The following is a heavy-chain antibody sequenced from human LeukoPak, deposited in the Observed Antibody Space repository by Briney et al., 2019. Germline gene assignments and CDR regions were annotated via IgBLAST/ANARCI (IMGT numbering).Heavy chain of an antibody. D-gene: IGHD6-19*01. Sequence: ASVRVSCKASGYTFTSYDINWVRQAPGQGLEWMGWMNPNTNNTAYAQKFQGRVTITRNTSISTPYMELSSLRSEDTAVYYCARFPRGWHPDYWGQGTLVTVSS. J-gene: IGHJ4*02. CDR3: ARFPRGWHPDY. CDR1: GYTFTSYD. V-gene: IGHV1-8*01. CDR2: MNPNTNNT.